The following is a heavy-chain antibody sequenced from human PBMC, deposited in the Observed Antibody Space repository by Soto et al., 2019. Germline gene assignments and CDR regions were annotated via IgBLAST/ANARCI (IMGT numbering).Heavy chain of an antibody. V-gene: IGHV4-59*01. CDR3: ASGRGGTYDAFDI. J-gene: IGHJ3*02. D-gene: IGHD1-26*01. CDR1: SGSIGTYF. Sequence: XATLSLTCTVSSGSIGTYFWSWIRQPPGKGLEWIGYIYYSGTTNYNPSLKSRVTIFLDTSKNQFSLRLSSVTAADTAVYYCASGRGGTYDAFDIWGQGTLVTVSS. CDR2: IYYSGTT.